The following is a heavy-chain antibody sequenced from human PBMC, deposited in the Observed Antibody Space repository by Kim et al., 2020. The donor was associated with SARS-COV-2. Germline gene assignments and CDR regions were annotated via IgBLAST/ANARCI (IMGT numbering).Heavy chain of an antibody. CDR3: ARVPIAVAGRDY. D-gene: IGHD6-19*01. Sequence: NYAQKFQGRVTMTRDTSISTAYMELSRLRSDDTAVYYCARVPIAVAGRDYWGQGTLVTVSS. J-gene: IGHJ4*02. V-gene: IGHV1-2*02.